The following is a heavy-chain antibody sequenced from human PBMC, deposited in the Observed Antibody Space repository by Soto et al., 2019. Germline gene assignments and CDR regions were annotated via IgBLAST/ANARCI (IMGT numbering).Heavy chain of an antibody. CDR3: ARRMKDYYDSSGYHFDY. J-gene: IGHJ4*02. D-gene: IGHD3-22*01. CDR1: GGTFSSYA. Sequence: QVQLVQSGAEVKKPGSSVKVSCKASGGTFSSYAISWVRQAPGQGLEWRGGIIPIFGTANYAQKFQGRVTITADESTSTAYMELSSLRSEDTAVYYCARRMKDYYDSSGYHFDYWGQGTLVTVSS. V-gene: IGHV1-69*01. CDR2: IIPIFGTA.